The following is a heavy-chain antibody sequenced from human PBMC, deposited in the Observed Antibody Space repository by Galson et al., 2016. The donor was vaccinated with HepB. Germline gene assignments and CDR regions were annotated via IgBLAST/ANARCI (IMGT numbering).Heavy chain of an antibody. D-gene: IGHD3-9*01. J-gene: IGHJ4*02. CDR1: GFTFRSYW. CDR2: INSDGSSR. CDR3: AVSMGGAFDWYDYLDY. V-gene: IGHV3-74*01. Sequence: SLRLSCAASGFTFRSYWMSWVRQAPGKGLVWVSHINSDGSSRNYADSVKGRFTISRDNAESTLYLQMNSLRVEDTALYYCAVSMGGAFDWYDYLDYWGQETLVAVTS.